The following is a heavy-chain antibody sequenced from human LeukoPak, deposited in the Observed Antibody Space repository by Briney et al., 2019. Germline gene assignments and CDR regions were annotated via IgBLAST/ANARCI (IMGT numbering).Heavy chain of an antibody. D-gene: IGHD6-13*01. CDR2: ITSSGTYI. CDR1: GFTFSNYN. V-gene: IGHV3-21*01. Sequence: GGSLRLSCAASGFTFSNYNMNWVRQAPGKVLEWVSSITSSGTYIFYADSVKGRFTISRDNSKNTLYLQMISLRTEDTAVYYCAKDPRRYSRTGGYFDYWGQGTLVTVSS. J-gene: IGHJ4*02. CDR3: AKDPRRYSRTGGYFDY.